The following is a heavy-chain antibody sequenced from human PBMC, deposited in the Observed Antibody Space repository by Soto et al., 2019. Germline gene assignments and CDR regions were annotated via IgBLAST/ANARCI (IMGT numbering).Heavy chain of an antibody. CDR2: ISAYNGNT. V-gene: IGHV1-18*01. Sequence: GASVKVSCKASGYTFTSYGISWVRQAPGQGLEWMGWISAYNGNTNYAQKFQDRVTITADKSTSTAYMELSSLRSEDTAVYYCARVSAYCSSTSCPPSPPDLDYWGQGTLVTVSS. J-gene: IGHJ4*02. CDR3: ARVSAYCSSTSCPPSPPDLDY. CDR1: GYTFTSYG. D-gene: IGHD2-2*01.